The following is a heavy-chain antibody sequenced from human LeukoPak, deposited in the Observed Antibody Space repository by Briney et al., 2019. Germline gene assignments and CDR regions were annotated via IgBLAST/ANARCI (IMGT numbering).Heavy chain of an antibody. CDR3: AKTLWFGELLYRRPPFDY. J-gene: IGHJ4*02. Sequence: SVKVSCKASGYTFTSYSISWVRQAPGQGLEWMGGIIPIFGTANYAQKFQGRVTITTDESTSTAYMELSSLRAEDTAVYYCAKTLWFGELLYRRPPFDYWGQGTLVTVSS. D-gene: IGHD3-10*01. V-gene: IGHV1-69*05. CDR1: GYTFTSYS. CDR2: IIPIFGTA.